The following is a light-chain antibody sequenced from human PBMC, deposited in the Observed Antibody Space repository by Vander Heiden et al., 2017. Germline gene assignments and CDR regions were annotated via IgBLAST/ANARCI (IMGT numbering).Light chain of an antibody. J-gene: IGKJ3*01. CDR2: AAS. CDR3: QQYYSYPFT. CDR1: QGISSY. Sequence: AIRMTQSPSSFSASTGDRVTITCRASQGISSYLAWYQQKPGKAPKLLIYAASTVQSGVPSRFSGSGSGTDFTLTISCLQSEDFATYYCQQYYSYPFTFGHGTKVXIK. V-gene: IGKV1-8*01.